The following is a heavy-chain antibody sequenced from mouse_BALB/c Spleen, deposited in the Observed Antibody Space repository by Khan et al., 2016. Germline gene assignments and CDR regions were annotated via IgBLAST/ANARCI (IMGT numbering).Heavy chain of an antibody. CDR2: ISYSGTT. CDR3: ARWLDAMDY. D-gene: IGHD2-2*01. J-gene: IGHJ4*01. Sequence: EVQLQESGPGLVKPSQSLSLTCTVTGCSITSDYAWNWIRQFPGNKLEWMGYISYSGTTTYNPSLKSRISITRDTSKNQFFLQLNSVTTEDTATXYCARWLDAMDYWGQGTSVTVSS. CDR1: GCSITSDYA. V-gene: IGHV3-2*02.